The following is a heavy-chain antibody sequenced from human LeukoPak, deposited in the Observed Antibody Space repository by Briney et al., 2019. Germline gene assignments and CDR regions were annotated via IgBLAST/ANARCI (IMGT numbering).Heavy chain of an antibody. Sequence: PSGTLSLTCTVSGGSISSSSYYWGWIRQPPGKGLEWIGRIYYSGSTYYNPSLKSRVTISVDTSKNQFSLKLSSVTAADTAVYYCASPVGDRLYYDSSGYYGGDAFDIWGQGTMVTVSS. D-gene: IGHD3-22*01. CDR3: ASPVGDRLYYDSSGYYGGDAFDI. CDR2: IYYSGST. J-gene: IGHJ3*02. CDR1: GGSISSSSYY. V-gene: IGHV4-39*07.